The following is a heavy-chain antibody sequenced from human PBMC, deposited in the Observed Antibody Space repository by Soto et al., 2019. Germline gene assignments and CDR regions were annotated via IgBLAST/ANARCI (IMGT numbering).Heavy chain of an antibody. Sequence: SETLSLTCTVSGGSISSYYWSWIRQPPGKGLEWIGYIYYSGSTNYNPSLKSRVTISVDTSKNQFSLKLSSVTAADTAVYYCARAATRQNSPWFDPWGQGTLVTVSS. V-gene: IGHV4-59*01. CDR3: ARAATRQNSPWFDP. CDR2: IYYSGST. D-gene: IGHD1-26*01. J-gene: IGHJ5*02. CDR1: GGSISSYY.